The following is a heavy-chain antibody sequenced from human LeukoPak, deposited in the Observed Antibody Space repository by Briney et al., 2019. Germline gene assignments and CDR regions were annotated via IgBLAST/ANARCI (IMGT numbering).Heavy chain of an antibody. CDR1: GGTFSSYA. D-gene: IGHD3-3*01. V-gene: IGHV1-69*05. J-gene: IGHJ6*03. Sequence: PLASVKVSCKASGGTFSSYAISWVRQAPGQGLEWMGGIIPIFGTANYAQKFQGRVTITTDESTSTAYMELSSLRSEDTAVYYCARAPVGDYRALRYYYYMDVWGKGTTVTVSS. CDR2: IIPIFGTA. CDR3: ARAPVGDYRALRYYYYMDV.